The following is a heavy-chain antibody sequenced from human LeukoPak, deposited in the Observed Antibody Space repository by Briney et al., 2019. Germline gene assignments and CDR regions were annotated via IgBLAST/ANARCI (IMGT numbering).Heavy chain of an antibody. J-gene: IGHJ5*02. V-gene: IGHV3-53*01. CDR3: AGLGSYYWFDP. Sequence: GGSLRLSCAASGFTVSGNHMSWVRQAPGKGLEWVSVIYSSGGTYYPDSVKGQFTIFRDNSKNTVYLQMNTLRAEDMAVYFCAGLGSYYWFDPWGQGTLVTVSS. CDR1: GFTVSGNH. D-gene: IGHD3-10*01. CDR2: IYSSGGT.